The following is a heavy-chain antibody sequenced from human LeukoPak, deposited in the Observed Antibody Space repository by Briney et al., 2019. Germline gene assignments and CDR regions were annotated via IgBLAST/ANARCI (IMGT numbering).Heavy chain of an antibody. D-gene: IGHD3-22*01. CDR3: ARGGGGYYYDSNGYYRNDAFDI. CDR2: IYYSGST. V-gene: IGHV4-59*08. Sequence: PSETLSLTCTVSGGSISSYYWSWIRQPPGKGLEWIGYIYYSGSTNYNPSLKSRVTISVDTSKNQFSLKLSSVTAADTAVYYCARGGGGYYYDSNGYYRNDAFDIWGQGTMVTVSS. J-gene: IGHJ3*02. CDR1: GGSISSYY.